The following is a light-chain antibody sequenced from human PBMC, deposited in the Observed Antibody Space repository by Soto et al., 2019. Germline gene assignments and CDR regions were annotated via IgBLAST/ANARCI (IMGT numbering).Light chain of an antibody. Sequence: EIVMTQSPATLSVSPGDGATPSCRASQSISTNLAWYQQKPGQAPRLLIYGASTRAAGIPARFRGSRSGTEFTLTISSLLSEDFAVYYCQQYDNWPPITFGQGTRLEIK. V-gene: IGKV3-15*01. CDR2: GAS. CDR1: QSISTN. CDR3: QQYDNWPPIT. J-gene: IGKJ5*01.